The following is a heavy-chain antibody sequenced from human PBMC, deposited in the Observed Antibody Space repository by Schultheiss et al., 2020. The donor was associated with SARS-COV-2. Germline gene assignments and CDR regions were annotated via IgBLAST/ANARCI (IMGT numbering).Heavy chain of an antibody. CDR3: AKGHDLYDSSGYYPKPFDY. CDR2: INSDGSST. CDR1: GFTFSSYW. V-gene: IGHV3-74*01. J-gene: IGHJ4*01. Sequence: GGSLRLSCVASGFTFSSYWMHWVRQAPGKGLVWVSRINSDGSSTSYADSVKGRFTISRDNAKNTLYLQMNSLRAEDTAVYYCAKGHDLYDSSGYYPKPFDYWGHGTLVTVSS. D-gene: IGHD3-22*01.